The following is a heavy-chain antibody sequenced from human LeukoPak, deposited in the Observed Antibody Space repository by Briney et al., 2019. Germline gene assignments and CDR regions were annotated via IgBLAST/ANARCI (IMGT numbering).Heavy chain of an antibody. Sequence: GGSLRLSCAASGFSFSTYAMNWVRQAPGKGLEWVSGITGNSGARKYADSVKGRFTISRDNSKNTVFLQMNSLRVEDTAVYYCATLQWTVTTWYWGQGTLVTVSS. CDR3: ATLQWTVTTWY. D-gene: IGHD4-17*01. J-gene: IGHJ4*02. V-gene: IGHV3-23*01. CDR1: GFSFSTYA. CDR2: ITGNSGAR.